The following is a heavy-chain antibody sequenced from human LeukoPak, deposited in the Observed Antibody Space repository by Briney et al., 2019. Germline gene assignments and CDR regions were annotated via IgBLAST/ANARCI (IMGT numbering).Heavy chain of an antibody. CDR2: IVVGSGNT. CDR3: AADRGVNWFDP. V-gene: IGHV1-58*02. Sequence: GASVKVSCKASGFTFTSSARQWVRQARGQRLEWIGWIVVGSGNTNYAQKFQERVTITRDMSTSTAYMELSSLRSEDTAVYYCAADRGVNWFDPWGQGTLVTVSS. CDR1: GFTFTSSA. J-gene: IGHJ5*02. D-gene: IGHD3-10*01.